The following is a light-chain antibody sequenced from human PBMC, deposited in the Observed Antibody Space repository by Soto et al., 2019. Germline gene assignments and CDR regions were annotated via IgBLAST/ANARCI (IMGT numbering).Light chain of an antibody. CDR1: QSVSSY. Sequence: ETVLTQSPATLSLSPGARATLSCRASQSVSSYLAWYQQRPGQAPRLLIYDASNRATGIPARFSGSGSGTDFTLTISSLEAEDFAIYYCQQRSNWPPITFGQGTRLEIK. CDR3: QQRSNWPPIT. V-gene: IGKV3-11*01. CDR2: DAS. J-gene: IGKJ5*01.